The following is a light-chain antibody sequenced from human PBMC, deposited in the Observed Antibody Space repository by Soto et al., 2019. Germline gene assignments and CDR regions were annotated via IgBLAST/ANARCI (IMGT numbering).Light chain of an antibody. CDR3: QVWDANTDHVV. Sequence: SYEPTQPPSVSVAPGQTARLTCGGSNIGSKTVHWYQQKPGQAPVLVVYDDADRPSGIPERFSGSNYGNTAALTISRVEAGHEADYYCQVWDANTDHVVFGGGTKLTVL. V-gene: IGLV3-21*02. CDR1: NIGSKT. CDR2: DDA. J-gene: IGLJ2*01.